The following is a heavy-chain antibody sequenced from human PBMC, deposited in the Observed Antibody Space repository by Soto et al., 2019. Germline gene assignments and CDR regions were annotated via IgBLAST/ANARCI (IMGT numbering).Heavy chain of an antibody. Sequence: QVQLQESGPGLVKPSQTLSLTCTVSGGSISSGGYHWSWIRQHPGKGLEWIGYIYYSGSTYYNPSLXSXLTLSEDTSKNRFSLKLSSVTAADTAVYYCARGVLHWGQGTLVTVSS. CDR3: ARGVLH. V-gene: IGHV4-31*03. J-gene: IGHJ4*02. CDR1: GGSISSGGYH. CDR2: IYYSGST.